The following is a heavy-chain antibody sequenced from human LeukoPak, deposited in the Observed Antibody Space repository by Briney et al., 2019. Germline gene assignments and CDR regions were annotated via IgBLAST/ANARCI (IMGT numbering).Heavy chain of an antibody. Sequence: ETLSLTCSVSGDSIRSDYWSWIRQPPGKGLEWVSTISNSGGTTYYADSVKGRFTISRDDSENTLYLQMNSLRAEDTAVYYCASKAAEFYFDYWGQGTPVTVSP. CDR1: GDSIRSDY. V-gene: IGHV3-66*02. D-gene: IGHD6-25*01. CDR3: ASKAAEFYFDY. CDR2: ISNSGGTT. J-gene: IGHJ4*02.